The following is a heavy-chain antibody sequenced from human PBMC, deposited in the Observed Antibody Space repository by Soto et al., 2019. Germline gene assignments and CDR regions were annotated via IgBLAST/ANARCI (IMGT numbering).Heavy chain of an antibody. CDR1: GFTFSAYT. D-gene: IGHD2-8*01. CDR2: IFGSGGGI. J-gene: IGHJ3*02. CDR3: VKDLIANNGVWEPFDM. V-gene: IGHV3-23*01. Sequence: PGGSLRLSCEASGFTFSAYTMNWVRQVPGKGLQWVSGIFGSGGGIQYADSVRGRFTVSRDNSRNTLYLQLDSLRAEDTAVYYCVKDLIANNGVWEPFDMWGQGTEVTVSS.